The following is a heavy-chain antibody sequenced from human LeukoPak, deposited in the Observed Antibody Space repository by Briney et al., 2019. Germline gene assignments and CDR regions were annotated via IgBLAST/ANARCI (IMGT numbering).Heavy chain of an antibody. J-gene: IGHJ4*02. V-gene: IGHV4-34*01. CDR1: GGSFSGYY. CDR2: INHSGST. D-gene: IGHD6-13*01. Sequence: SETLSLTCAVYGGSFSGYYWSWIRQPPGKGLEWIGEINHSGSTNYNPSLKSRVTISVDTSKNQFSLKLSSVTAAGTAVYYCARYNSSSWSQSLDYWGQGTLVTVSS. CDR3: ARYNSSSWSQSLDY.